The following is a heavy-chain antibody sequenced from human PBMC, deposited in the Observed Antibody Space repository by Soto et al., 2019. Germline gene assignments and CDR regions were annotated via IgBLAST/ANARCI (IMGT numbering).Heavy chain of an antibody. D-gene: IGHD2-21*01. Sequence: QVQLQESGPGLMKPSGTLSLTCAVSGGSITSNWWSWVRQPPGKGLEWIAEIFHTGSANYNPSLMGRLTISMDKSRNHLSLNLNSVTAADTAVYYCARDIVVSGTRGFDHCGQGTLVTVSS. J-gene: IGHJ4*02. CDR2: IFHTGSA. CDR1: GGSITSNW. V-gene: IGHV4-4*02. CDR3: ARDIVVSGTRGFDH.